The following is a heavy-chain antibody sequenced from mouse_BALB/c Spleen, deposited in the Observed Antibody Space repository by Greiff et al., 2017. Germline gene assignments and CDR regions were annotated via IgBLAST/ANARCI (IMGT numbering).Heavy chain of an antibody. CDR3: ARGGKGYYAMDY. Sequence: QVQLKQSGAELVRPGTSVKISCKASGYTFTNYWLGWVKQRPGHGLEWIGDIYPGGGYTNYNEKFKGKATLTADTSSSTAYMQLSSLTSEDSAVYFCARGGKGYYAMDYWGQGTSVTVSS. V-gene: IGHV1-63*02. J-gene: IGHJ4*01. CDR2: IYPGGGYT. CDR1: GYTFTNYW. D-gene: IGHD1-1*02.